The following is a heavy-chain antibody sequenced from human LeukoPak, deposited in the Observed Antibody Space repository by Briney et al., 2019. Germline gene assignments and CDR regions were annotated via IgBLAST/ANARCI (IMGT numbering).Heavy chain of an antibody. CDR1: GYTFTTSG. CDR3: AKDRGDNSNGWEFDFDY. V-gene: IGHV7-4-1*02. D-gene: IGHD4-11*01. Sequence: VASVKVSCKTSGYTFTTSGMNWVRQAPGQGLEWMGWINTNTGNPTFAQGFTGRFVFSLDTSVSTAYLQISSLKAEDTAVHYCAKDRGDNSNGWEFDFDYWGRGTLVTVSS. CDR2: INTNTGNP. J-gene: IGHJ4*02.